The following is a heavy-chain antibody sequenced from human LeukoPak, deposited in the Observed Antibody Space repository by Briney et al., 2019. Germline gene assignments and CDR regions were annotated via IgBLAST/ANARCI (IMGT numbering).Heavy chain of an antibody. V-gene: IGHV3-23*01. CDR2: ISGSGGST. Sequence: PGGSLRLSCAASGFTFDDYAMHWVRQAPGKGLEWVSAISGSGGSTYYADSVKGRFTISRDNSKNTLYLQMNSLRAEDTAVYYCASPEGLLWFGELGTPDAFDIWGQGTMVTVSS. CDR1: GFTFDDYA. D-gene: IGHD3-10*01. CDR3: ASPEGLLWFGELGTPDAFDI. J-gene: IGHJ3*02.